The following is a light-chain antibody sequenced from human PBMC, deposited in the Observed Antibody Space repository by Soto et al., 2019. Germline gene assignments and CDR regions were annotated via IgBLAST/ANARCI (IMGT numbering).Light chain of an antibody. J-gene: IGKJ1*01. V-gene: IGKV3-15*01. CDR3: QQYNNWPPP. Sequence: TQSPGTLSSSTREGATLSCRASQSVSSNLAWYQQKPGQAPRLLIYGASTRATGIPARFSGSGSGTEFTLTISSLQSEDFAVYYCQQYNNWPPPFGEGTKVDNK. CDR2: GAS. CDR1: QSVSSN.